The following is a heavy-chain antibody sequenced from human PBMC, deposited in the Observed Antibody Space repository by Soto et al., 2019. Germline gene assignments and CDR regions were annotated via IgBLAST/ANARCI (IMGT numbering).Heavy chain of an antibody. D-gene: IGHD2-15*01. Sequence: QVLLVESGGGVVQPGRSLRLSCAGSGFTFSNYGLHWVRQAPGKGLDWVSFISFDGSHKYYADSVKGRFTISRDNSNNMLYLQMDSLTTEDTAVYYCAKDGAPRYCSRSSCHPAGAYWGQGTLVTVSS. V-gene: IGHV3-30*18. CDR2: ISFDGSHK. CDR3: AKDGAPRYCSRSSCHPAGAY. CDR1: GFTFSNYG. J-gene: IGHJ4*02.